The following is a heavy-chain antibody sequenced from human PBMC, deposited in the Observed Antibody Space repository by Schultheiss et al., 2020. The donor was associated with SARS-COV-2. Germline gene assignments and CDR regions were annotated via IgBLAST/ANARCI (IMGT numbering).Heavy chain of an antibody. CDR1: GFTFSDHY. J-gene: IGHJ4*02. Sequence: GGSLRLSCAASGFTFSDHYMDWVRQAPGKGLEWVGRTRNKANSYTTEYAASVKGRFTISRDDSKNSLYLQMNSLKTEDTAVYYCARVSRPTIFGVVHPDYWGQGTLVTVSS. CDR2: TRNKANSYTT. CDR3: ARVSRPTIFGVVHPDY. V-gene: IGHV3-72*01. D-gene: IGHD3-3*01.